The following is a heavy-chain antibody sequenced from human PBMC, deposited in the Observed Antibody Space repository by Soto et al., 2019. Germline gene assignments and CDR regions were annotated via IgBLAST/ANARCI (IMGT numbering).Heavy chain of an antibody. V-gene: IGHV1-8*01. CDR2: MNPNSGNT. CDR1: GYTFTSYD. D-gene: IGHD6-6*01. CDR3: ARNPSRNYYYYYGMDV. Sequence: GASVKVSCKASGYTFTSYDINWVRQATGQGLEWMGWMNPNSGNTGYAQKFQGRVTMTRNTSISTAYMELSSLRSEDTAVYYCARNPSRNYYYYYGMDVWGQGTTVTVSS. J-gene: IGHJ6*02.